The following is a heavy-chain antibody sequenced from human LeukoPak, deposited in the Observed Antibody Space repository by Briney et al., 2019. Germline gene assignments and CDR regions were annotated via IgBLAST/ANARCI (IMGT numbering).Heavy chain of an antibody. CDR1: GFIVSDNY. CDR3: AKGGHSGHEFDF. D-gene: IGHD1-26*01. J-gene: IGHJ5*01. Sequence: GGSLRLSCAASGFIVSDNYMSWVRQAPGKGLEWLSVIYGGNSTYYAVSVKGRFTISRDTSKNTLYLQMNSLTVEDTAVYYCAKGGHSGHEFDFWGQGALVTVSS. CDR2: IYGGNST. V-gene: IGHV3-66*01.